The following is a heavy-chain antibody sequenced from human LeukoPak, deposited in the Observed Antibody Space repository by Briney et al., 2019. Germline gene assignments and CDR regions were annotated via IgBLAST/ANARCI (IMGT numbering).Heavy chain of an antibody. V-gene: IGHV3-48*03. CDR1: GFTFSTYE. J-gene: IGHJ4*02. CDR2: ISSSGSTI. D-gene: IGHD6-13*01. Sequence: GGSLRLSCAASGFTFSTYEMTWVRQSPGKGLEWVSYISSSGSTIYYADSVKGRFTISRDNSKNTVDLQMNSLRGEDTALYYCARVGAAARGDYWGQGTLVTVSS. CDR3: ARVGAAARGDY.